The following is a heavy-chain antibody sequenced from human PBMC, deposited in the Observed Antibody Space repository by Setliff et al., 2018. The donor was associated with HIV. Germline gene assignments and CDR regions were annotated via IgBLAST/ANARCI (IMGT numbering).Heavy chain of an antibody. CDR1: GYTLTELS. J-gene: IGHJ4*02. V-gene: IGHV1-24*01. Sequence: ASVKVSCKVSGYTLTELSMHWVRQAPGNGLEWMGGFDPEDAETIYAQMFQGRVTMTEDTSTDTAYMELSSLSSEDTAVYYCATEMMYAQGSFDYWGQGTLGTVSS. CDR2: FDPEDAET. CDR3: ATEMMYAQGSFDY. D-gene: IGHD2-8*01.